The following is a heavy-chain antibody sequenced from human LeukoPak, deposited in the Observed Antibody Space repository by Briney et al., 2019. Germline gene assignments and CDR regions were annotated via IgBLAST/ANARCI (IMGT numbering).Heavy chain of an antibody. Sequence: PGGSLRLSCAASGFTFSSYWMSWVRQAPGKGLEWVANIKQDGSEKYYVDSVKGRFTISRDNAKNSLYLQMNRLRAEDTAVYYCARSSGVWSGYYSFDYWGQGTLVTVSS. V-gene: IGHV3-7*01. CDR3: ARSSGVWSGYYSFDY. CDR1: GFTFSSYW. CDR2: IKQDGSEK. D-gene: IGHD3-3*01. J-gene: IGHJ4*02.